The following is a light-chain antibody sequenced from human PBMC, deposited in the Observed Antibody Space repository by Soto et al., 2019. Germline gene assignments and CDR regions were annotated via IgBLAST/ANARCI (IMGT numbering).Light chain of an antibody. CDR3: CSYAGSYPL. CDR2: DVS. Sequence: QSALTQPRSVSGSPGQSVTISCTGTSSDVGGYNYVSWYQQHPGKAPKLMIYDVSKRPSGVPDHFSGSKSANTASLTISGLQAEDEAAYYCCSYAGSYPLFGGGTQLTVL. V-gene: IGLV2-11*01. J-gene: IGLJ2*01. CDR1: SSDVGGYNY.